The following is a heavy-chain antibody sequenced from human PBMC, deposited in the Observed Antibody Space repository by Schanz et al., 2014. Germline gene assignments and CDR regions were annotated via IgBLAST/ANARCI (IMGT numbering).Heavy chain of an antibody. CDR2: ISAYNGHT. V-gene: IGHV1-18*01. CDR1: GYTFISYG. CDR3: ARGPSQGYSYGHNIGAYYYGMDV. Sequence: QVQLVQSGAEVKKPGASVKVSCKASGYTFISYGIKWVRQAPGQGLEWMGWISAYNGHTDYAQKLQGRVTLTTDTSTSTAYMELRNLRSDDTAVYYCARGPSQGYSYGHNIGAYYYGMDVWGQGTTVTVSS. D-gene: IGHD5-18*01. J-gene: IGHJ6*02.